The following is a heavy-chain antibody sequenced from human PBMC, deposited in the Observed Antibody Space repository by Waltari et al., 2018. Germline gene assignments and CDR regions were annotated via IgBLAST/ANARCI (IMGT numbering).Heavy chain of an antibody. J-gene: IGHJ4*02. CDR1: GGSIRNYY. CDR3: ARVYSVHYFDY. V-gene: IGHV4-4*07. CDR2: IYSSGST. Sequence: QVQLQESGPGLLRPSETLSLTCTVSGGSIRNYYWSWIRQPAHKGLEWLGHIYSSGSTNFNPSLKSRVTMSVDTSKNQFSLKVSSVTAADTAVYFCARVYSVHYFDYWGQGTLVTVSS. D-gene: IGHD4-4*01.